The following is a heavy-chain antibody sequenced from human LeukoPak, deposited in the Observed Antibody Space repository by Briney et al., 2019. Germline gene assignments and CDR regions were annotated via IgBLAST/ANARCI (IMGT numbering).Heavy chain of an antibody. CDR1: GYSFIDYY. CDR3: ARGARRGIAAAGWFDP. D-gene: IGHD6-13*01. Sequence: GASVKVSCKTSGYSFIDYYIHWVRQAPGQGLEWMGWINSNSADTNYAQNFQGRVTMTRDTSISTAYMELSRLRSDDTAVYYCARGARRGIAAAGWFDPWGQGTLVTVSS. J-gene: IGHJ5*02. V-gene: IGHV1-2*02. CDR2: INSNSADT.